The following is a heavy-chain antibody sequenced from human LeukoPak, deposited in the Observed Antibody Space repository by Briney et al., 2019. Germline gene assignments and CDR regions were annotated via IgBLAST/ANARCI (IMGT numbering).Heavy chain of an antibody. V-gene: IGHV4-30-4*08. Sequence: SQTLSLTCTVSGGSISSGDYYWSWIRQPPGKGLEWIGYIYYSGSTYYNPSLRSRVTISVDTSKNQFSLKLGSVTAADTAVYYCARVLGYCSGGSCSRHFDYWGQGTLVTVSS. CDR1: GGSISSGDYY. J-gene: IGHJ4*02. D-gene: IGHD2-15*01. CDR2: IYYSGST. CDR3: ARVLGYCSGGSCSRHFDY.